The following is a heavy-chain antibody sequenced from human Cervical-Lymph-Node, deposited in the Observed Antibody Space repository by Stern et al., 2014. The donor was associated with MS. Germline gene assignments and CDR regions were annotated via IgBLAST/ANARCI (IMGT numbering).Heavy chain of an antibody. CDR2: ISSRGGT. J-gene: IGHJ4*02. CDR3: ARGYTTSSGRPDY. Sequence: VQLVQSGPGLVKPSETLSLTCTVSGGSTSSYYWSWIRQPPGKGLEWIGYISSRGGTKDNPSPKSRVTILLETSKNQFSLNLQPVTAADTAVYYCARGYTTSSGRPDYWGQGTLVTVSS. D-gene: IGHD6-6*01. CDR1: GGSTSSYY. V-gene: IGHV4-59*08.